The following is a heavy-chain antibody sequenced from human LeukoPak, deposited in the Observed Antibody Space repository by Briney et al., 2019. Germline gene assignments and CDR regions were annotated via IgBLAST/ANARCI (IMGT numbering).Heavy chain of an antibody. J-gene: IGHJ5*02. D-gene: IGHD6-6*01. CDR3: ARTGIAARPTVWFDP. V-gene: IGHV3-30-3*01. Sequence: PGGSLRLSCAASGFTFSIYAIHWVRQAPGKGLEWVAVISYDGTNKNNADSVKGRFTISRDNAKNTLYLQMNSLRAEDTAGYYCARTGIAARPTVWFDPWGQGTLVTVSS. CDR1: GFTFSIYA. CDR2: ISYDGTNK.